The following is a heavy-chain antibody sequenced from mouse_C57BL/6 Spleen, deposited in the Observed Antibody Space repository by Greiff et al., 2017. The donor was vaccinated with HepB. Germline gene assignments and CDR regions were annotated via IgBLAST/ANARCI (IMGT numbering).Heavy chain of an antibody. CDR1: GYTFPDYY. J-gene: IGHJ2*01. CDR3: ARSSTGQGDY. V-gene: IGHV1-76*01. Sequence: VQLQQSGAELVRPGASVKLSCKASGYTFPDYYINWVKQRPGQGLEWIARIYPGSGNTYYNEKFKGKATLTAEKSSSTAYMQLSSLTSEDSAVYFCARSSTGQGDYWGQGTTLTVSS. D-gene: IGHD1-1*01. CDR2: IYPGSGNT.